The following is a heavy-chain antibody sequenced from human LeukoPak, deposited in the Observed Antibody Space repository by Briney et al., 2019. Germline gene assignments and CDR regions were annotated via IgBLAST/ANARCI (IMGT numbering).Heavy chain of an antibody. J-gene: IGHJ5*02. D-gene: IGHD3-22*01. Sequence: GGSLRLSCTASGFTFGDYGMSWFRQAPGKGLEWIGFIRSRAYGATTEYAASVKGRFTISRDDFKSIAYLQMNSLKTEDTAVYYCSRTGYYYDNSGDWFDPWGQGTLVTVSS. CDR2: IRSRAYGATT. CDR3: SRTGYYYDNSGDWFDP. CDR1: GFTFGDYG. V-gene: IGHV3-49*03.